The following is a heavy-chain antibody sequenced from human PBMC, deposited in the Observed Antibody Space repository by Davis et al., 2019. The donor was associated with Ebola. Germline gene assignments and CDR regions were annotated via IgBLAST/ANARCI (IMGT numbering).Heavy chain of an antibody. CDR1: GAPISSYY. Sequence: GSLRLSCTVSGAPISSYYWSWIRQPPGKGLEWIGEINHSGSTNYNPSLKSRVTISVDTSKNQFSLKLSSVTAADTAVYYCARGRRYSYGPPRYWGQGTLVTVSS. J-gene: IGHJ4*02. D-gene: IGHD5-18*01. V-gene: IGHV4-34*01. CDR3: ARGRRYSYGPPRY. CDR2: INHSGST.